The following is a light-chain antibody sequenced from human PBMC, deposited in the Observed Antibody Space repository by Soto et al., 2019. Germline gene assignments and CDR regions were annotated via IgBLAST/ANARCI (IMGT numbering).Light chain of an antibody. V-gene: IGKV3-15*01. CDR1: QSVSSN. Sequence: EIVMTQSPATLSVSPGERATLSCRASQSVSSNLAWYQQKPGQAPRLLIYGASTRATGIPARFSGSGSGTEFTLTISSLKSEDLPVYYCQQYNNWPPWTFGQGTKVDIK. J-gene: IGKJ1*01. CDR3: QQYNNWPPWT. CDR2: GAS.